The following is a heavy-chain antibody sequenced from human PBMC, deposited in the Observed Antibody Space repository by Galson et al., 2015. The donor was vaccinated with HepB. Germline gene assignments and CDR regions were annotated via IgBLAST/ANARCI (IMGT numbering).Heavy chain of an antibody. Sequence: SLRLSCAASGFTFSSYAVHWVRQAPGKGLEWVAVISYDGSNKYYADSVKGRFTISRDNSKNTLYLQMNSLRAEDTAVYYCARDDVGYGSGSFDYWGQGTLVTVSS. J-gene: IGHJ4*02. D-gene: IGHD3-10*01. V-gene: IGHV3-30-3*01. CDR3: ARDDVGYGSGSFDY. CDR1: GFTFSSYA. CDR2: ISYDGSNK.